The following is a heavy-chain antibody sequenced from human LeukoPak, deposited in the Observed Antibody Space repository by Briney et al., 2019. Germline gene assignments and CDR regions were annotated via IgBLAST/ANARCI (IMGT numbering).Heavy chain of an antibody. CDR2: IYPGDSDT. Sequence: GESLKISCKGSGYSFTTYWIGWVRQMPGKGLEWMGIIYPGDSDTRYSPSFQGQVTISADKSISTAYLQWSSLKASYTAMYYCARTYCGGDCYYSYFDYWGQGTLVTVSS. CDR1: GYSFTTYW. D-gene: IGHD2-21*02. V-gene: IGHV5-51*01. J-gene: IGHJ4*02. CDR3: ARTYCGGDCYYSYFDY.